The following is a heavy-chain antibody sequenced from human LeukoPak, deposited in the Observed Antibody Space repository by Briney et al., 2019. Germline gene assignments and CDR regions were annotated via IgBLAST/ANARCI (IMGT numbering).Heavy chain of an antibody. Sequence: GASVTISCKASGYTFTINYLHWVRQAPGQGLEWMGIINPSGGTTIYAQKFQGRVTMTRDTSRSTGYMELSSLRSEDTAVYYCARSPRGDFWSGPYNWFDPWGQGTLVTASS. D-gene: IGHD3-3*01. J-gene: IGHJ5*02. CDR1: GYTFTINY. CDR3: ARSPRGDFWSGPYNWFDP. V-gene: IGHV1-46*01. CDR2: INPSGGTT.